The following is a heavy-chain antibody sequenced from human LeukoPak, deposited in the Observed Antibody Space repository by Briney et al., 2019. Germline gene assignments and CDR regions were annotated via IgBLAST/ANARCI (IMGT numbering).Heavy chain of an antibody. CDR3: ARATWELLGERFDY. J-gene: IGHJ4*02. D-gene: IGHD1-26*01. CDR1: GGSISSGSYY. CDR2: IYTSGST. Sequence: SETLSLTCTVSGGSISSGSYYWSWIRRPAGKGLEWIGRIYTSGSTNYNPSLKSRVTISVDTSKNQFSLKLSSVTAADTAVYYCARATWELLGERFDYWGQGTLVTVSS. V-gene: IGHV4-61*02.